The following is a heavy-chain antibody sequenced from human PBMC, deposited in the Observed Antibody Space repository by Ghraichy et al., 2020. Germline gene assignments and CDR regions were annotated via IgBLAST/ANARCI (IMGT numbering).Heavy chain of an antibody. CDR1: GGSFSGYY. J-gene: IGHJ3*02. V-gene: IGHV4-34*01. D-gene: IGHD3-10*01. CDR2: INHSGST. Sequence: SETLSLTCAVYGGSFSGYYWSWIRQPPGKGLEWIGEINHSGSTNYNPSLKSRVTISVDPSKNQFSLKLSSVTAADTAVYYCARRGEQGDDAFDIWGQGTMVTVSS. CDR3: ARRGEQGDDAFDI.